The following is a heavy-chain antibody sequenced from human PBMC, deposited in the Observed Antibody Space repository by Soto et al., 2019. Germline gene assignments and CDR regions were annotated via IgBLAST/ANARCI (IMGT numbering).Heavy chain of an antibody. D-gene: IGHD2-15*01. CDR3: ARGFRFSGGSCAEGWFDP. V-gene: IGHV4-34*01. CDR1: GGSFSGYY. Sequence: SETLSLTCAGYGGSFSGYYWSWIRQPPGKGLEWIAEINHSGSTNCNASHKSRVTISVDTSKNQFSLKLSSVTAADTAVYYCARGFRFSGGSCAEGWFDPWGQGTLVTVSS. CDR2: INHSGST. J-gene: IGHJ5*02.